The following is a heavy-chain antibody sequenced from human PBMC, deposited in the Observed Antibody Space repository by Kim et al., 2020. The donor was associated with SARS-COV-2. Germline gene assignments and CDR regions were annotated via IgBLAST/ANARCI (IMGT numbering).Heavy chain of an antibody. J-gene: IGHJ4*02. CDR1: GGSISSYY. D-gene: IGHD6-6*01. CDR2: TYYSGST. Sequence: SETLSLTCTVSGGSISSYYWSWIRQSPGKGLEWIGNTYYSGSTKYNPSLKSRVTILVDTAKNQISLKLSSVTAADTAVYYCARGSPSKTAAPDYWGQGT. V-gene: IGHV4-59*13. CDR3: ARGSPSKTAAPDY.